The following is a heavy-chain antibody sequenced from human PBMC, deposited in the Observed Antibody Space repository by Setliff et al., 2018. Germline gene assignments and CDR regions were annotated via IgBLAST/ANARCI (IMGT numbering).Heavy chain of an antibody. J-gene: IGHJ6*03. V-gene: IGHV1-69*05. CDR2: TIPIFGST. CDR1: GGTFSSYG. Sequence: SVKVSCKASGGTFSSYGISWVRQAPGQGLEWMGGTIPIFGSTNYAQKFQDGVTIITDESTSTAYMELSSLRTEDTAVYYCAREGVDTRSSTDYRYYMDVWGKGTTVTAP. CDR3: AREGVDTRSSTDYRYYMDV. D-gene: IGHD5-18*01.